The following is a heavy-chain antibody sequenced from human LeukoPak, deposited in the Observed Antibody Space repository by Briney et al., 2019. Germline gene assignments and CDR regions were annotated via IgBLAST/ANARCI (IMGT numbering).Heavy chain of an antibody. CDR3: ARGEVAAADY. J-gene: IGHJ4*02. Sequence: SETLSLTCAVSGGSISSDDYYWSWIRQHPGKGLEWIGYIYYSGSAHYSPSLKSRVTISLDTSKNQFSLKLSSVTAADTAVYYCARGEVAAADYWGQGTLVTVSS. CDR2: IYYSGSA. V-gene: IGHV4-31*11. CDR1: GGSISSDDYY. D-gene: IGHD6-13*01.